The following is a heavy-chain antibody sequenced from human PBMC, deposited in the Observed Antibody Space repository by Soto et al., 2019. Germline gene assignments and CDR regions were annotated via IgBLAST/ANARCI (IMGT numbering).Heavy chain of an antibody. CDR1: GFTFSSYA. Sequence: GGSLRLSCAASGFTFSSYAMHWVRQAPGKGLEWVAVISYDGSNKYYAGSVKGRFTISRDNSKNTLYLQMNSLRAEDTAVYYYARDTLLYCSGGSCDGMDVWGQGTTVTVSS. D-gene: IGHD2-15*01. J-gene: IGHJ6*02. CDR2: ISYDGSNK. CDR3: ARDTLLYCSGGSCDGMDV. V-gene: IGHV3-30-3*01.